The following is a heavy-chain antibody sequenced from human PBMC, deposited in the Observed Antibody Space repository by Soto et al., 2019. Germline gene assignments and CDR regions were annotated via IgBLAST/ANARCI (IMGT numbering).Heavy chain of an antibody. CDR1: GFSLTSIAVGVG. J-gene: IGHJ4*02. Sequence: SGPALVNPAQTLTLTCTFSGFSLTSIAVGVGVGWIRQPPGKALEWLALIYWDDDKRYNPSLKSRLTVTKDTSQNQVVLTMTNMDAVDTGPYFCVHWRKPTRGTTFFGYWGRGTLVTVSS. CDR3: VHWRKPTRGTTFFGY. D-gene: IGHD3-9*01. V-gene: IGHV2-5*02. CDR2: IYWDDDK.